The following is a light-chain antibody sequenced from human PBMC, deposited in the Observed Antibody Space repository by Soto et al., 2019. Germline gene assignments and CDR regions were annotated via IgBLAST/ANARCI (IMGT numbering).Light chain of an antibody. CDR3: QQYNSYSRT. Sequence: DIQMTQSPSTLSASVGDRVTITCRASQSISSWLAWYQQKPGKAPKLLIYDASSLESGVPIRFSGSGSGTEFTLTISSLQPEDFATYYCQQYNSYSRTFGQGTKVEI. CDR1: QSISSW. J-gene: IGKJ1*01. CDR2: DAS. V-gene: IGKV1-5*01.